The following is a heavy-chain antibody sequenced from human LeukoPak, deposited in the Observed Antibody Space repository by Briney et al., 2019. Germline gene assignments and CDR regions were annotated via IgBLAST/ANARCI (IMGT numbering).Heavy chain of an antibody. D-gene: IGHD3-22*01. CDR2: INPSGGST. CDR1: GYTFTSYY. V-gene: IGHV1-46*01. CDR3: ARVQSGYYYMDY. Sequence: ASVKVSCKASGYTFTSYYMHWVRQAPGQGLEWMGIINPSGGSTSYAQKFQGRVTMTRDTSISTAYMELSRLRSDDTAVYYCARVQSGYYYMDYWGQGTLVTVSS. J-gene: IGHJ4*02.